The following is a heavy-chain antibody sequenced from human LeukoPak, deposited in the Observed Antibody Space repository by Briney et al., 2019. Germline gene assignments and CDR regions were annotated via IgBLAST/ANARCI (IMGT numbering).Heavy chain of an antibody. CDR2: ITGGASTT. D-gene: IGHD5-18*01. CDR1: GFTFGNFV. V-gene: IGHV3-23*01. Sequence: GGSLRLSCAASGFTFGNFVMSWVRQAPGKGLEWVSAITGGASTTFYSDSVKGRLTISRDNSKNTLYLQMSSLRAEDTAIYYCARAQLSGYIYGYRDYYYYMDVWGKGTTVTVSS. J-gene: IGHJ6*03. CDR3: ARAQLSGYIYGYRDYYYYMDV.